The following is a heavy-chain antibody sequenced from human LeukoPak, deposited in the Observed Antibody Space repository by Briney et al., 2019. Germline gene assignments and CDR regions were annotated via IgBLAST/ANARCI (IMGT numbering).Heavy chain of an antibody. V-gene: IGHV4-39*01. D-gene: IGHD3-3*01. Sequence: SETLSLTCTVSGGSISCSSYYWGWIRQPPGKGLEWIGSIYYSGSTYYDPSLKSRVTISVDTSKNQFSLKLSSVTAADTAVYYCATLYDFWPFDYWGQGTLVTVSS. J-gene: IGHJ4*02. CDR3: ATLYDFWPFDY. CDR2: IYYSGST. CDR1: GGSISCSSYY.